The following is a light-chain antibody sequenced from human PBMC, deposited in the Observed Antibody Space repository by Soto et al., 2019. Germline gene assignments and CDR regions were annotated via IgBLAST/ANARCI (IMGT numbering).Light chain of an antibody. V-gene: IGLV2-14*01. CDR1: NSDVGGYNY. CDR2: DVS. CDR3: CSYTTSNTRQIV. J-gene: IGLJ1*01. Sequence: QSVLTQPASVSGSLGQSITISCTGTNSDVGGYNYVSWYQQHPGKAPKFMIYDVSNRPSGVSNRFSGSKSGNTASLTISGLQAEDEADYYCCSYTTSNTRQIVFGTGTKVTVL.